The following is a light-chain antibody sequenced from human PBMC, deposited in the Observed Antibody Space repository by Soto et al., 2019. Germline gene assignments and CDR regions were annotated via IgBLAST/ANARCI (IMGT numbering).Light chain of an antibody. V-gene: IGKV3-15*01. CDR2: GSA. Sequence: EIVMTQSPATLSVSPGERATLSCRASQSVFSSLAWYQQRPGQAPRLLIYGSATRATSIPDRFSGSGSGTEFTLTISSLQSEDSAVYYCQQYHSGPAFCQGTKVEIK. CDR1: QSVFSS. J-gene: IGKJ1*01. CDR3: QQYHSGPA.